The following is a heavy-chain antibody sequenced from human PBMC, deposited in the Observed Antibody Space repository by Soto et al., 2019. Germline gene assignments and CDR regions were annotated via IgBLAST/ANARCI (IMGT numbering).Heavy chain of an antibody. CDR2: IYYSGST. J-gene: IGHJ4*02. Sequence: PSETLSLTCTVSGGSISSGGYYWSWIRQHPGKGLEWIGYIYYSGSTYYNPSLKSRVTISVDTSKNQFSLKLSSVTAADTAVYYCASAYCGGDCYPGDLYYFDYWGQGTLVTVSS. CDR1: GGSISSGGYY. D-gene: IGHD2-21*02. V-gene: IGHV4-31*03. CDR3: ASAYCGGDCYPGDLYYFDY.